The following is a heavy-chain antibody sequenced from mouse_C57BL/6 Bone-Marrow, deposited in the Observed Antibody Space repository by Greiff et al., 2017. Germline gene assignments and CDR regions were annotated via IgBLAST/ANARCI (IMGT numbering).Heavy chain of an antibody. CDR3: TRPEGYYKAMDY. D-gene: IGHD2-3*01. V-gene: IGHV6-6*01. Sequence: DVMLVESGGGLVQPGGSMKLSCAASGFTFSDAWMDWVRQSPEKGLEWVAEIRNKANNHATYYAESVKGRFTISRDDSKSSVYLQMNSLRAEDTGIYYCTRPEGYYKAMDYWGQGTSVTVSS. CDR1: GFTFSDAW. CDR2: IRNKANNHAT. J-gene: IGHJ4*01.